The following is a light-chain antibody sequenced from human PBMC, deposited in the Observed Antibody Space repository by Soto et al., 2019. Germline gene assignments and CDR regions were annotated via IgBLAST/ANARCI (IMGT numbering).Light chain of an antibody. Sequence: EIVLTQSPVTLSLSPGERATLSCRASQSVRTYLAWYQVKPGQAPRLLIYDASRRASGVPARFSGSGSGTDFPITISSLEPEYFALYYCQQSNTWPPITFGQGTRMESK. CDR3: QQSNTWPPIT. V-gene: IGKV3-11*01. CDR2: DAS. CDR1: QSVRTY. J-gene: IGKJ5*01.